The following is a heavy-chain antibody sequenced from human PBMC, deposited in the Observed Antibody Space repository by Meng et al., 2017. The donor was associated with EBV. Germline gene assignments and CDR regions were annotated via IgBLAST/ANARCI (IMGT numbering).Heavy chain of an antibody. V-gene: IGHV1-3*05. CDR3: VRGPPVGVPGPGDY. CDR1: GYAFTSYI. CDR2: INVGVGYT. D-gene: IGHD2-21*01. Sequence: QVKRVQSGAEDKNPGDSVKVSCKASGYAFTSYILHWVRQAPGQRLEWMGWINVGVGYTKYSQKFQGRVTISSDTSATTGYMELSSLRSEDTAVYYCVRGPPVGVPGPGDYWGQGTLVTVSS. J-gene: IGHJ4*02.